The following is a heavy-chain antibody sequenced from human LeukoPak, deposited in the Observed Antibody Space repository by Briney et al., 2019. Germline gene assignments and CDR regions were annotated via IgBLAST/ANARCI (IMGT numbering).Heavy chain of an antibody. CDR2: IWYDGSNK. D-gene: IGHD5-18*01. J-gene: IGHJ4*02. CDR3: AKEGDVDTAMVNFFDY. Sequence: GGSLRLSCAASGFTFSSYGMHWVRQAPGKGLEWVAVIWYDGSNKYYADSVKGRSTISRDNSKNTLYLQMNSLRAEDTAVYYCAKEGDVDTAMVNFFDYWGQGTLVTVSS. V-gene: IGHV3-33*06. CDR1: GFTFSSYG.